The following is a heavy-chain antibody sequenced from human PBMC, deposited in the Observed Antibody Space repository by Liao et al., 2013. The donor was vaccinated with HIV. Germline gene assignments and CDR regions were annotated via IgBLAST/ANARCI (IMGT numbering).Heavy chain of an antibody. CDR3: ARDTYCGVDCYSFDY. V-gene: IGHV4-61*02. Sequence: QVQMQESGPGLVKPSQTLSLTCTVSGGSIGSGSYLWTWIRQPAGRGLECIGRIYTSGSTNYNPSLKSRVTMSIYTSKNQFSLKLSSVTAADTAVYYCARDTYCGVDCYSFDYWGQGTLVTVSS. D-gene: IGHD2-21*01. J-gene: IGHJ4*02. CDR2: IYTSGST. CDR1: GGSIGSGSYL.